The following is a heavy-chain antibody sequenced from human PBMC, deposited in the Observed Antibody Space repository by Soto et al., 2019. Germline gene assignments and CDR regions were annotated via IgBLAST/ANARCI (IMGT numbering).Heavy chain of an antibody. J-gene: IGHJ6*02. CDR2: INPNSGGT. CDR3: ARAPPRGWLVQEHYYYGMDV. D-gene: IGHD6-19*01. CDR1: GYTFTGYY. V-gene: IGHV1-2*04. Sequence: ASVKVSCKASGYTFTGYYMHWVRQAPGQGLEWMGWINPNSGGTNYAQKFQGWVTMTRDTSISTAYMELSRLRSDDTAVYYCARAPPRGWLVQEHYYYGMDVWGQGTTVTVSS.